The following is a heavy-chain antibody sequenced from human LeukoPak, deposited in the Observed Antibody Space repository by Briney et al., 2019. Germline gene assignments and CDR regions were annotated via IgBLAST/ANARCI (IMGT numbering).Heavy chain of an antibody. J-gene: IGHJ6*03. Sequence: GGSLRLSCAASGFTFSTYNMNWVRQAPGKGLEWVSSITSSSIHTFYADSVKGRFTISRDNAGNSLYLQMNSLRVEDTAVYYCARDPYSGTYGNTYYYYMDVWGKGTTVTISS. CDR1: GFTFSTYN. V-gene: IGHV3-21*01. CDR3: ARDPYSGTYGNTYYYYMDV. D-gene: IGHD1-26*01. CDR2: ITSSSIHT.